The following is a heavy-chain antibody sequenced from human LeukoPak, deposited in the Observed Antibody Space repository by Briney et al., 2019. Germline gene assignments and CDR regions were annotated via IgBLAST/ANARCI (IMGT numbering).Heavy chain of an antibody. Sequence: QTGGSLRLSCAASGFTFSSYWMNWVRQAPGKGLVWVSRINSDGSTTTYADSVKGRFTISRDNSKNTLYLQMNSLRAEDTAVYYCAKPDLTMIVVVITTYYDYWGQGTLVTVSS. V-gene: IGHV3-74*01. J-gene: IGHJ4*02. CDR2: INSDGSTT. CDR1: GFTFSSYW. D-gene: IGHD3-22*01. CDR3: AKPDLTMIVVVITTYYDY.